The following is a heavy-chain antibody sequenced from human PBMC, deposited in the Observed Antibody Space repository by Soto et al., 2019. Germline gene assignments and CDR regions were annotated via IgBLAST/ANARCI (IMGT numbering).Heavy chain of an antibody. Sequence: GGSLRLSCAASGFTFSSYAMSWVRQAPGKGLEWVSAISGSGGSTYYADSVKGRFTISRDNSKNTLYLQMNSLRAEDTAVYYFAKAHVVREDIVVVQAAPSFDTWGEGTLVTVSS. V-gene: IGHV3-23*01. CDR2: ISGSGGST. J-gene: IGHJ4*02. CDR1: GFTFSSYA. CDR3: AKAHVVREDIVVVQAAPSFDT. D-gene: IGHD2-2*01.